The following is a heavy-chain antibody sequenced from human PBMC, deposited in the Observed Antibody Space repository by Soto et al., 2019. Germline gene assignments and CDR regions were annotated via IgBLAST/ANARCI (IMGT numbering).Heavy chain of an antibody. D-gene: IGHD6-13*01. V-gene: IGHV3-23*01. Sequence: EVQLLESGGGLVQPGGSLRLSCAASGFTFSSYAMSWVRQAPGKGLEWVSVISGSGDSTYYAASVRGRFTISRDNSKNTLYLQMNSLRAEDTAVYYWAKDRDGAAAGPTKFYGMDVWGQGTTVTVSS. J-gene: IGHJ6*02. CDR1: GFTFSSYA. CDR2: ISGSGDST. CDR3: AKDRDGAAAGPTKFYGMDV.